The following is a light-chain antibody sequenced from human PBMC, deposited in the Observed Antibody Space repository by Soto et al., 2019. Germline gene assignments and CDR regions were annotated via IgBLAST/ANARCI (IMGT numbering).Light chain of an antibody. CDR3: QVWDSTTDHVI. Sequence: SYELTQPPSVSVAPGKTARITCGGTKIGTMSVHWFQQRPGQAPVLVIYYDSDRPSGIPERFSGSNSGSTATLTISRVEAGDEADYYCQVWDSTTDHVIFGGGTKLTVL. J-gene: IGLJ2*01. CDR2: YDS. CDR1: KIGTMS. V-gene: IGLV3-21*04.